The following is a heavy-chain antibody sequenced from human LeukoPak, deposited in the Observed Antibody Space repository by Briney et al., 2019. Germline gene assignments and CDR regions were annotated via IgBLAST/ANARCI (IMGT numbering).Heavy chain of an antibody. CDR3: ARGQRLYYYDSSGYSPPGY. Sequence: ASVKVSCKASGYTFTSYDINWVRQATGQGLEWMGWMNPNSGNTGYAQKFQGRVTMTRNTSISTAYMELSSLRSEDTAVYYCARGQRLYYYDSSGYSPPGYWGQGTLVTVSS. J-gene: IGHJ4*02. CDR2: MNPNSGNT. D-gene: IGHD3-22*01. CDR1: GYTFTSYD. V-gene: IGHV1-8*01.